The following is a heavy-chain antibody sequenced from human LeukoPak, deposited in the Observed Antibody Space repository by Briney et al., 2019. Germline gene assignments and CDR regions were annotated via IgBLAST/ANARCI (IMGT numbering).Heavy chain of an antibody. CDR1: GYTFTSYG. D-gene: IGHD2-21*01. CDR2: ISAYNGNT. Sequence: GASVKVSCXASGYTFTSYGISWVRQAHGQGLEWMGWISAYNGNTNYAQKLQGRVTMTTDTSTSTAYMELRSLRSDDTAVYYCAREELAYCGGDCTLWCDYWGQGTLVTVSS. J-gene: IGHJ4*02. CDR3: AREELAYCGGDCTLWCDY. V-gene: IGHV1-18*01.